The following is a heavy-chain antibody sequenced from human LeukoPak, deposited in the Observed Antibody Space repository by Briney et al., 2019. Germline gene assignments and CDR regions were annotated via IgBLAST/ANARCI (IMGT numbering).Heavy chain of an antibody. V-gene: IGHV4-34*01. CDR2: INHSGST. CDR1: GGSFSDYY. Sequence: SETLSLTCAVYGGSFSDYYWSWIRQPPGRGLEWIGEINHSGSTDCSPSLKSRVTISVDTSKNQFSLKLSSVTAADTAVYYCARGGGSSWYVDYWGQGTLVTVSS. D-gene: IGHD6-13*01. CDR3: ARGGGSSWYVDY. J-gene: IGHJ4*02.